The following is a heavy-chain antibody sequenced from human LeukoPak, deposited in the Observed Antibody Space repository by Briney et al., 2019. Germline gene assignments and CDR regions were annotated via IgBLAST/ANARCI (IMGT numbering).Heavy chain of an antibody. CDR3: AGRGPNYCHGYF. CDR2: ISYSGST. D-gene: IGHD5-24*01. V-gene: IGHV4-39*01. Sequence: PSETLSLTCTVSGGSITSTGYHWGWIRQPPGKGLEWIGSISYSGSTYYNPSLKSRVTISIDTSKNQFSLKLNSVTAADTAVFLCAGRGPNYCHGYFWGQGKPVTVP. J-gene: IGHJ4*02. CDR1: GGSITSTGYH.